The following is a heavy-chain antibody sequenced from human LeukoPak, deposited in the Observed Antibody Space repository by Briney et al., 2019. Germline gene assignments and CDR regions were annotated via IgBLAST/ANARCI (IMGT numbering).Heavy chain of an antibody. J-gene: IGHJ3*02. Sequence: SETLSLTCAVSGGSISSGGYSWGWIRQPPGKGLEWIGYIYHSGSTYYNPSLKSRVTISVDRSKNQFSLKLSSVTAADTAVYYCARAPMVRGVITDAFDIWGQGTMVTVSS. CDR3: ARAPMVRGVITDAFDI. CDR1: GGSISSGGYS. D-gene: IGHD3-10*01. CDR2: IYHSGST. V-gene: IGHV4-30-2*01.